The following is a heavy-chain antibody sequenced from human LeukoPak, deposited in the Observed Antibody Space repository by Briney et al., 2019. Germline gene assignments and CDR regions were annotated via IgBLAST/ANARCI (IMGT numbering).Heavy chain of an antibody. D-gene: IGHD5-24*01. CDR2: IYHSGST. CDR1: GGSISSGGYY. Sequence: SETLSLTCTVSGGSISSGGYYWSWIRQPPGKGLEWIGYIYHSGSTYYNPSLKSRVTISVDRSKNQFSLKLSSVTAADTAVYYCARAIERRDDYWGQGTLVTVSS. V-gene: IGHV4-30-2*01. J-gene: IGHJ4*02. CDR3: ARAIERRDDY.